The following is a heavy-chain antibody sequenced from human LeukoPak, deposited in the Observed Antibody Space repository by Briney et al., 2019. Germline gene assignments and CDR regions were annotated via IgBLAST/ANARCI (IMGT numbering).Heavy chain of an antibody. CDR2: IYYSGST. J-gene: IGHJ4*02. D-gene: IGHD6-13*01. Sequence: SETLSLTCTVAGGSISSYYWSWLRQPPGKGVELIGYIYYSGSTNYNPSLKSRVTISVDTSKNQFSLKLSSVTAADTAVYYCARGYPPGIAAAGTVGSEFDYWGQGTLVTVSS. V-gene: IGHV4-59*08. CDR1: GGSISSYY. CDR3: ARGYPPGIAAAGTVGSEFDY.